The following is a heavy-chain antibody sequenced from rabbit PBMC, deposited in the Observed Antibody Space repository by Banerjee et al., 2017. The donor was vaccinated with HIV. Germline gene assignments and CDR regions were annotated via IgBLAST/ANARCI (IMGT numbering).Heavy chain of an antibody. CDR3: ARAAGYAGYGYATGFNL. V-gene: IGHV1S47*01. CDR1: GFDFSSYG. Sequence: QEQLKETGGGLVQPGGSLTLSCKASGFDFSSYGISWVRQAPGKGLEWIAYIYPNYGTTDYASWAKGRFIISLDNAQNTVFLQMTSLTAADTATYFCARAAGYAGYGYATGFNLWGQGTLVTVS. CDR2: IYPNYGTT. D-gene: IGHD6-1*01. J-gene: IGHJ4*01.